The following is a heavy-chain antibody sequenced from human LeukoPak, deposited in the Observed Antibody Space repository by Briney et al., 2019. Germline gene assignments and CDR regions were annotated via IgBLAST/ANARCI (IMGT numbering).Heavy chain of an antibody. CDR3: ARQVHSSGWYRAPHFDY. V-gene: IGHV4-39*01. CDR1: GGSISSSSYY. D-gene: IGHD6-19*01. Sequence: PSETLSLTCTVAGGSISSSSYYWGWIRQPPGKGLEWIGSIYYSGSTYYNPSPKSRVTISVDTSKNQFSLNMSSVTAADTAVYYCARQVHSSGWYRAPHFDYWGQGTLVTVSS. CDR2: IYYSGST. J-gene: IGHJ4*02.